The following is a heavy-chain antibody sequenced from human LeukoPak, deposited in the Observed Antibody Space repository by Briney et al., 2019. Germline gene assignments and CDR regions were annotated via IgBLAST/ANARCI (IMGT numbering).Heavy chain of an antibody. Sequence: EASVKVCCKASGYTFTGYYMHWVRQAPGQGLERMGWINPNSGGTNYAQKLWGRVTMTRDTSISTAYMELSRLRSDDTAVYYCARDLVGGSGSYPIYWGQGTLVTVSS. CDR1: GYTFTGYY. CDR3: ARDLVGGSGSYPIY. CDR2: INPNSGGT. D-gene: IGHD3-10*01. J-gene: IGHJ4*02. V-gene: IGHV1-2*02.